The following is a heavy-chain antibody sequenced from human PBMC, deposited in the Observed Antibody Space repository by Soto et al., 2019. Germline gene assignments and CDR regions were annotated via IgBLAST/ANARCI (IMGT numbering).Heavy chain of an antibody. Sequence: EVQVLESGGGLVQPGGSLRLSCKASGFIFRNYAMSWVRQAPGKGLQWVSAIGGSGYDTYYADSVKGRFTVSRDNSRDTLHLQMSSLRADDTAIYYCAVPTGIEVTGPDYWGQGILVTVSS. J-gene: IGHJ4*02. CDR3: AVPTGIEVTGPDY. V-gene: IGHV3-23*01. CDR1: GFIFRNYA. D-gene: IGHD6-19*01. CDR2: IGGSGYDT.